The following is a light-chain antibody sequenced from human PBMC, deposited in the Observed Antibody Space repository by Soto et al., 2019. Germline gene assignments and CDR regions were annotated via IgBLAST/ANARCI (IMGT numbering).Light chain of an antibody. CDR3: SSYTSSGTKYV. Sequence: QSALTQPASVSGSPGQSITISCTGTSSDVGAYKYVSWYQQHPGKAPKLMIYEVSNRPSGVSNRFSGSKSGNTASLTISGLQAEDEADYYCSSYTSSGTKYVFGTGTKVT. CDR1: SSDVGAYKY. J-gene: IGLJ1*01. CDR2: EVS. V-gene: IGLV2-14*01.